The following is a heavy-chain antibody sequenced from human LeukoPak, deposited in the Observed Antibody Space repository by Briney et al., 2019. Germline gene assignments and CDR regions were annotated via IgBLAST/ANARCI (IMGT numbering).Heavy chain of an antibody. Sequence: SVKVSCKASGGTFSSYAISWVRQAPGQGLEWMGRIIPIFGIANYAQKFQGRVTITADKSTSTACMELSSLRSEDTAVYYCARDRTDYSNLYYGMDVWGQGTTVTVSS. CDR3: ARDRTDYSNLYYGMDV. CDR2: IIPIFGIA. CDR1: GGTFSSYA. J-gene: IGHJ6*02. V-gene: IGHV1-69*04. D-gene: IGHD4-11*01.